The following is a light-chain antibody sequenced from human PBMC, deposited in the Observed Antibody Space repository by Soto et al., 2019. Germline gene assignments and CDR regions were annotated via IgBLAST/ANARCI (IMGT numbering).Light chain of an antibody. V-gene: IGKV1-8*01. J-gene: IGKJ1*01. Sequence: AIRMTQSPSSFSASTGDRVTITCRASQGISSYLAWYQQKPGKAPKLLIYAASTLQSGVPSRFSGSGSGTDFTLTISCLQSEDFATYYCQQYGSSPRTFGQGTKVEIK. CDR1: QGISSY. CDR2: AAS. CDR3: QQYGSSPRT.